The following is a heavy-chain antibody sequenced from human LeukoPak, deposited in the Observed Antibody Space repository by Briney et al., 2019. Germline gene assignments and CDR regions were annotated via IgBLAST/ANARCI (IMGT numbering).Heavy chain of an antibody. CDR3: ARGSYGSGSHETYYYYYYMDV. CDR2: INPNSGGT. D-gene: IGHD3-10*01. Sequence: ASVKVSCKASGYTFTGYYMHWVRQAPGQGLEWMGRINPNSGGTNYAQKFQGRVTMTRDTSISKAYMELSRLRSDDTAVYYCARGSYGSGSHETYYYYYYMDVWGKGTTVTVSS. CDR1: GYTFTGYY. V-gene: IGHV1-2*06. J-gene: IGHJ6*03.